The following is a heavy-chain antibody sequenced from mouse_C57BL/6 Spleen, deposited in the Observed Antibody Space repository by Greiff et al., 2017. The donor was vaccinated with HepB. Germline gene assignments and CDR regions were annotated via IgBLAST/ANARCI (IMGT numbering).Heavy chain of an antibody. D-gene: IGHD2-14*01. Sequence: VQLKESGPGLAKPSQTLSLSCSVTGYSITSDYWNWIRKFPGNKLEYMGYISYSGSTYYNPSLKSRISITRDTSKNQKFLQLNSVTTEDTARYYCARGGVRCGYFDVWGTGTTVTVSS. V-gene: IGHV3-8*01. J-gene: IGHJ1*03. CDR2: ISYSGST. CDR3: ARGGVRCGYFDV. CDR1: GYSITSDY.